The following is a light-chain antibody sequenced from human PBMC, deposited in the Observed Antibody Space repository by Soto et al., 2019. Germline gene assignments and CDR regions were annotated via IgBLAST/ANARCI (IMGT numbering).Light chain of an antibody. CDR2: YDS. CDR3: QVWDISSGQVV. CDR1: NIGSKS. V-gene: IGLV3-21*01. J-gene: IGLJ3*02. Sequence: SSELTQPPSVSVAPGKTASVACGGSNIGSKSVHGYQKKSGPAPVLVMYYDSDRPSGIPGRFSGSNSGNTATLTISRVEAGDEADYYCQVWDISSGQVVFGGGTKLTVL.